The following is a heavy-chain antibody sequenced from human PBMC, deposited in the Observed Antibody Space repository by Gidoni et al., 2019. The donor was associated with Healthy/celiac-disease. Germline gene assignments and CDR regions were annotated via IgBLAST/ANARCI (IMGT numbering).Heavy chain of an antibody. CDR3: ARIVPPKDV. Sequence: QVQLVESGGGVVQPGRSLSLSCAASGFTFSSYRMHWVRQAPGKGLEWVAVISYDGSNKYYADSVKGRFTISRDKSKNTLYLQMNSLRAEDTAVYYCARIVPPKDVWGKGTTVTVSS. J-gene: IGHJ6*04. V-gene: IGHV3-30*03. D-gene: IGHD3-16*02. CDR1: GFTFSSYR. CDR2: ISYDGSNK.